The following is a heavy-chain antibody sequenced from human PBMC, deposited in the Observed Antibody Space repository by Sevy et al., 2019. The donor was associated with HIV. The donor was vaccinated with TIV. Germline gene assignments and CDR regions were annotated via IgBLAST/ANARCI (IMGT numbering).Heavy chain of an antibody. Sequence: SETLSLTCNVSGGSIRSGRYYWSWIRQPAGKGLEWIGRIYIRGTTNYNPSLKSRITMSVETSKNQFSLKLSSVTATDTAVYYGARELSDYGMDVWGQGTTVTVSS. CDR2: IYIRGTT. V-gene: IGHV4-61*02. J-gene: IGHJ6*02. CDR1: GGSIRSGRYY. CDR3: ARELSDYGMDV.